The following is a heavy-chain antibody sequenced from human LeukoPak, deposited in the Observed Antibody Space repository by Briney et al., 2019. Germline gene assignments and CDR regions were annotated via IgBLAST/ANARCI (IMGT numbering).Heavy chain of an antibody. D-gene: IGHD3-10*01. CDR3: ARRLLWFGELGEDY. Sequence: ASVKVSCKASGYTFTSYGISWVRQAPGQGLEWMGWISAYNGNTNYAQKLQGRVTMTTDTSTSTAYMELRSLRSDDTAVYYCARRLLWFGELGEDYWDQGTLVTVSS. CDR2: ISAYNGNT. V-gene: IGHV1-18*04. J-gene: IGHJ4*02. CDR1: GYTFTSYG.